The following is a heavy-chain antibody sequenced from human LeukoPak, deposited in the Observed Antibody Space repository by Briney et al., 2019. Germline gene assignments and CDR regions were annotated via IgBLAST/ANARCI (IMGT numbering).Heavy chain of an antibody. CDR3: ARVSSGYFSTHVDY. D-gene: IGHD3-22*01. CDR2: IYYSGST. V-gene: IGHV4-30-4*01. Sequence: SETLSLTCTVSGGSISSGDYYWSWIRQPPGKGLEWIGYIYYSGSTYYNPSLKSRVTISVDTSKNQFSLKLSSATAADTAVYYCARVSSGYFSTHVDYWGQGTLVTVSS. J-gene: IGHJ4*02. CDR1: GGSISSGDYY.